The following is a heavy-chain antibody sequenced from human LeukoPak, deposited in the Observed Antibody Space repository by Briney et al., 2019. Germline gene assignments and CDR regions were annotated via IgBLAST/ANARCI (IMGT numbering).Heavy chain of an antibody. V-gene: IGHV3-23*01. J-gene: IGHJ4*02. CDR1: GFTFSSYA. D-gene: IGHD6-19*01. CDR2: IFGSGGST. Sequence: SGGSLRLSCAASGFTFSSYAMYWVRQAPGKGLEWVSGIFGSGGSTHYADSVKGRFTLSRDNSKNTVYLQMNSLRAEDTAVYYCAKTTTGYSSGRFPGWPVDYWGQGTLVTVSS. CDR3: AKTTTGYSSGRFPGWPVDY.